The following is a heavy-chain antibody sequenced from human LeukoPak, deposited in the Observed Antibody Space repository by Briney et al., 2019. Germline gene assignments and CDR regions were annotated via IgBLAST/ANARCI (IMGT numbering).Heavy chain of an antibody. D-gene: IGHD4-17*01. CDR2: MNQDGTEK. V-gene: IGHV3-7*01. Sequence: GGSLRLSCAASGFTFSNYWMSWVRQAPGKGLEWVANMNQDGTEKYYVDSVKGRFTISRDNAKNSLYLQMNSLRAEDTAVYYCATDDYGPAGYGGQGTLVTVSS. J-gene: IGHJ4*02. CDR3: ATDDYGPAGY. CDR1: GFTFSNYW.